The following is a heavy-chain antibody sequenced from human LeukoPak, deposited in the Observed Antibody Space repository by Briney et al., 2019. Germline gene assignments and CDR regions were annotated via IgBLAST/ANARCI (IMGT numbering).Heavy chain of an antibody. CDR2: ISFDGINK. Sequence: PGGSLRLSCAASGFTFNSYAMHWVRQAPGKGLEWVAVISFDGINKYYADSVKGRFTISRDNAKNSLYLQMNSLRAEDTAVYYCARDSPLYYYDSSGPEYFQHWGQGTLVTVSS. D-gene: IGHD3-22*01. CDR1: GFTFNSYA. J-gene: IGHJ1*01. V-gene: IGHV3-30*04. CDR3: ARDSPLYYYDSSGPEYFQH.